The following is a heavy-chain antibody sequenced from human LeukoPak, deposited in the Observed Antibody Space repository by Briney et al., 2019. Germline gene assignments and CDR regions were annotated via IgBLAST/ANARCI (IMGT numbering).Heavy chain of an antibody. CDR3: ARDRTVTTIGGIFDWFDP. Sequence: PGGSLRLSCAASGFTVSSNYMSWVRQAPGKGLEWVSVIYSGGSTYYADSVKGRFTISRHNSKNTLYLQMNSLRAEDTAVYYCARDRTVTTIGGIFDWFDPWGQGTLVTVSS. J-gene: IGHJ5*02. D-gene: IGHD4-17*01. CDR1: GFTVSSNY. V-gene: IGHV3-53*01. CDR2: IYSGGST.